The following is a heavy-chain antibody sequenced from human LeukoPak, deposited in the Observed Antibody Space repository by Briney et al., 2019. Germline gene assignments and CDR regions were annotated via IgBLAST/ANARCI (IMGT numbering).Heavy chain of an antibody. CDR2: INPNSGGT. Sequence: GASVKVSCKASGYMFTGYYMHWVRQAPGQGLEWMGWINPNSGGTNYAQKFQGRVTMTRDTSISTAYMELSSLRSDDTAVYYCARGYCSGVCFTLFDYWGQGTLVTVSS. J-gene: IGHJ4*02. CDR1: GYMFTGYY. CDR3: ARGYCSGVCFTLFDY. V-gene: IGHV1-2*02. D-gene: IGHD2-21*02.